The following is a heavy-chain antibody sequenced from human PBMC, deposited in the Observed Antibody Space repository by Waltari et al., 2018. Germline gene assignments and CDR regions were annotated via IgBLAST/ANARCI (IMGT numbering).Heavy chain of an antibody. J-gene: IGHJ4*02. V-gene: IGHV3-9*01. CDR3: AKDRRSGYYFGYFDY. D-gene: IGHD3-22*01. Sequence: EVQLVESGGGLVQPGRSMRRSWAASGFTFDIYAMHWVRQAPGKVLEWVSGLSRNSDNVGYADSVKGRFTISRDNAKNSLYLQMNSLRAEDTALYFCAKDRRSGYYFGYFDYWGQGTLVTVSS. CDR1: GFTFDIYA. CDR2: LSRNSDNV.